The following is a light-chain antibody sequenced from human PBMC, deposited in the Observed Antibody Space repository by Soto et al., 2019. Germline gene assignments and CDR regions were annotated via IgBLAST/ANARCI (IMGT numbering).Light chain of an antibody. Sequence: DIQMTQSPSSLFASVGDRVTITFQASQNISNYLNWYQQKPGKAPKLLIYDASNLETGVPSRFSGSGSGTDFTFTISSLQPEDIATYYCQQYDNLPPPFGQGTKLEIK. CDR1: QNISNY. CDR2: DAS. V-gene: IGKV1-33*01. J-gene: IGKJ2*01. CDR3: QQYDNLPPP.